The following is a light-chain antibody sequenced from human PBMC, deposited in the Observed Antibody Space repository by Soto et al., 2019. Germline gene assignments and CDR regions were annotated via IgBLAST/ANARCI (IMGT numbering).Light chain of an antibody. J-gene: IGKJ5*01. CDR3: QQRSNWPVT. Sequence: EIVLTQSPVTLSLSPGERATLSCRASQSLSSYLAWYQQKPGQAPRLLIYAASNRATGIPARFSGSGSGTDFTLTISSLEPEYFAIYYCQQRSNWPVTFGQGTRLEIK. CDR1: QSLSSY. CDR2: AAS. V-gene: IGKV3-11*01.